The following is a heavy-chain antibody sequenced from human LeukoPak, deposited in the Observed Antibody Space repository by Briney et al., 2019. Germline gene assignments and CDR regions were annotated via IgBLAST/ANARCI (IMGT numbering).Heavy chain of an antibody. Sequence: ASVKVSCKASGYTFTGYYMHWVRQAPGQGLEWMGWINPNSGGTNYAQKFQGRVTMTRDTSISTAYMELSRLRSDDTAVYYCAREARGDGYNSVDYWGQGTLVTVSS. CDR2: INPNSGGT. D-gene: IGHD5-24*01. CDR3: AREARGDGYNSVDY. CDR1: GYTFTGYY. J-gene: IGHJ4*02. V-gene: IGHV1-2*02.